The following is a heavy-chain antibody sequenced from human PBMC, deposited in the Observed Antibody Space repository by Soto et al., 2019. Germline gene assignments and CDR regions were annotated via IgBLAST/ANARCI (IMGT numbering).Heavy chain of an antibody. V-gene: IGHV1-2*04. Sequence: ASVKVSCKASGYTFTGYYMHWVRQAPGQGLEWMGWINPNSGGTDYAQKFQGWVTMTRDTSISTAYMELSRLRSDDTAVYYCASSSSSWYHYGMDFWGQGTTVTVSS. CDR2: INPNSGGT. J-gene: IGHJ6*02. CDR3: ASSSSSWYHYGMDF. D-gene: IGHD6-13*01. CDR1: GYTFTGYY.